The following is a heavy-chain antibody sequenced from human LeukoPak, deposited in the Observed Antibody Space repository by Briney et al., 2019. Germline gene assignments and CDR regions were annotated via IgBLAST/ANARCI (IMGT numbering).Heavy chain of an antibody. Sequence: SVKVSCKASGGTFSSYAISWMRQAPGQGLEWMGGIIPIFGTANYAQKFQGRVTITADESTSTAYMELSSLRSEDTAVYYCARDEDAIVSTLGYFQHWGQGTLVTVSS. V-gene: IGHV1-69*01. D-gene: IGHD5/OR15-5a*01. J-gene: IGHJ1*01. CDR2: IIPIFGTA. CDR3: ARDEDAIVSTLGYFQH. CDR1: GGTFSSYA.